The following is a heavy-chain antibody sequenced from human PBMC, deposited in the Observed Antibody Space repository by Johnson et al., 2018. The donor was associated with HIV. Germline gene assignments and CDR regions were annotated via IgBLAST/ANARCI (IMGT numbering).Heavy chain of an antibody. CDR3: ARDLAMIVVAYAFDI. J-gene: IGHJ3*02. Sequence: LVESGGGVVQPGRSLRLSCAASGFTFSSYAMHWVRQAPGKGLEWVAVISYDGSNKYYADSVKGRFTISRDNSKNTLYLQMNSLRAEDTAVYYCARDLAMIVVAYAFDIWGQGTMVTVSS. V-gene: IGHV3-30-3*01. CDR2: ISYDGSNK. D-gene: IGHD3-22*01. CDR1: GFTFSSYA.